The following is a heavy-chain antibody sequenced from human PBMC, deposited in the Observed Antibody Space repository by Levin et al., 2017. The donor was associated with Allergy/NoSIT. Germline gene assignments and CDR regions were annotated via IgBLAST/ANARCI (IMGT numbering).Heavy chain of an antibody. J-gene: IGHJ6*02. CDR1: GFTFSSYA. Sequence: GGSLRLSCAASGFTFSSYAMHWVRQAPGKGLEWVAFISYDGSNKYYGDSVKGRFTISRDNSKNTLYLQMNNLRAEDTAVYYCARSVQYQLLYWGHYYYGLDVWGQGTTVTVSS. D-gene: IGHD2-2*02. CDR3: ARSVQYQLLYWGHYYYGLDV. V-gene: IGHV3-30-3*01. CDR2: ISYDGSNK.